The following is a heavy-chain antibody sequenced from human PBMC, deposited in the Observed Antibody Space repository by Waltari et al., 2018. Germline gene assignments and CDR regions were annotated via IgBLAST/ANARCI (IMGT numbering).Heavy chain of an antibody. CDR1: GFTFSNAW. CDR2: IKRKTGGGTT. CDR3: TTDPDFGGSPH. J-gene: IGHJ3*01. D-gene: IGHD3-3*01. Sequence: EVQLVESGGGLVKPGGSLRLSCAASGFTFSNAWMSWVRQAPGKGLEWVGRIKRKTGGGTTDYAAPVKGIFTISRDDSKNTLDLQMNSLKTEDTAVYYCTTDPDFGGSPHWGQGTMVTVSS. V-gene: IGHV3-15*01.